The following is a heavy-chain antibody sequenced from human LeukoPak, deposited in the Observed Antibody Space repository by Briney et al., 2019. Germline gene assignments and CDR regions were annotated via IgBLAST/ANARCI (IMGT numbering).Heavy chain of an antibody. CDR3: AKDGECSSTSCSLDY. CDR2: VSGSGATT. CDR1: GFTFSSSA. D-gene: IGHD2-2*01. J-gene: IGHJ4*02. V-gene: IGHV3-23*01. Sequence: GGSLRLSCAASGFTFSSSAMSWVRQAPGKGLEWVSTVSGSGATTYYADSVKGRFTISRDNSKNTLYLQVNSLRAEDTAVYYCAKDGECSSTSCSLDYWGQGTLVTASS.